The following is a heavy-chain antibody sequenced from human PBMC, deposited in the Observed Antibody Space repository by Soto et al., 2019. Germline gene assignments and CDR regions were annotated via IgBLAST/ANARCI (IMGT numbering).Heavy chain of an antibody. V-gene: IGHV3-7*03. CDR3: ARGSTYYYDSSGYYIYYFDY. CDR1: AFTFSTYW. J-gene: IGHJ4*02. D-gene: IGHD3-22*01. CDR2: IKQDGSEK. Sequence: GGSLRLSCAASAFTFSTYWMSWVRQAPGKGLEWVANIKQDGSEKYYVDSVKGRFTISRDNAKNSLYLQMNSLRAEDTAVYYCARGSTYYYDSSGYYIYYFDYWGQGTLVTVSS.